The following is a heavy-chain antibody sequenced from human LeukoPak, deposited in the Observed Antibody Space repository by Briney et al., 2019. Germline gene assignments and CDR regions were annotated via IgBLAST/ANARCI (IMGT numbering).Heavy chain of an antibody. V-gene: IGHV3-33*01. CDR3: ARDGIAAAGTIGNWFDP. D-gene: IGHD6-13*01. Sequence: PGGSLRLSCAASGFTFSSYGMHWVRQAPGKGLEWVAVIWYDGSNKYYADSVKGRFTISRDNSKNTLYLQMNSLGAEDTAVYYCARDGIAAAGTIGNWFDPWGQGTLVTVSS. CDR2: IWYDGSNK. CDR1: GFTFSSYG. J-gene: IGHJ5*02.